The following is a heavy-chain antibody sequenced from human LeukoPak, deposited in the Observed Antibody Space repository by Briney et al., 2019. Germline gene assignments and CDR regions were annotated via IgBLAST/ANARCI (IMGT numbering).Heavy chain of an antibody. CDR2: ISGSGGST. CDR1: GFTFSSYA. Sequence: GGSLRLSCAASGFTFSSYAMSWVRQAPGKGLEWVSVISGSGGSTYYADSVKGRFTISRDNSKNTLYLQMNSLRAEDTAVYYCAKTVPTVTITYYYYGMDVWGQGTTDTVSS. CDR3: AKTVPTVTITYYYYGMDV. J-gene: IGHJ6*02. D-gene: IGHD4-17*01. V-gene: IGHV3-23*01.